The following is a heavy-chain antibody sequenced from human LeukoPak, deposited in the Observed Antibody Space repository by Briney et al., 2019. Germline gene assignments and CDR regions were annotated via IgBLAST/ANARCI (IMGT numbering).Heavy chain of an antibody. D-gene: IGHD2-2*01. Sequence: GGSLRLSCAASGFTFSSYAMSWVRQAPGKGLEWVSAISGSGGSTYYADSVKGRFTISRDNSKNTLYLQMNSMRAEDTAVYYCAKGKKGSTSFLFDYWGQGTLVTVSS. CDR3: AKGKKGSTSFLFDY. CDR2: ISGSGGST. J-gene: IGHJ4*02. V-gene: IGHV3-23*01. CDR1: GFTFSSYA.